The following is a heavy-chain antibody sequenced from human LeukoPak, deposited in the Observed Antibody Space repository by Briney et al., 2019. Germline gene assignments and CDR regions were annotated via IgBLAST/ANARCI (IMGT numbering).Heavy chain of an antibody. V-gene: IGHV1-18*01. J-gene: IGHJ4*02. Sequence: ASVKVSCKASGYTFTSYGISWVRQAPGQGLEWMGWISAYNGNTNYAQKLQGRVTMTTGTSTSTAYMELRSLRSDDTAVYYCARTAVAGIHNLAYSFDYWGQGTLVTVSS. CDR1: GYTFTSYG. D-gene: IGHD6-19*01. CDR3: ARTAVAGIHNLAYSFDY. CDR2: ISAYNGNT.